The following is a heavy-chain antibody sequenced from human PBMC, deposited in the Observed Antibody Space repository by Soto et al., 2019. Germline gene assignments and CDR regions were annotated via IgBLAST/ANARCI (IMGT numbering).Heavy chain of an antibody. CDR2: TSESGDRA. D-gene: IGHD3-9*01. Sequence: GGSLRLSCAASEFTFSNYAMSWVRQAPGKGLEWVSSTSESGDRADYADSVRGRFTISRDNSKNTLFLQMNSLRGEDTAVYYCAKQYLDAQWGQGTLVTVSS. J-gene: IGHJ4*02. V-gene: IGHV3-23*01. CDR1: EFTFSNYA. CDR3: AKQYLDAQ.